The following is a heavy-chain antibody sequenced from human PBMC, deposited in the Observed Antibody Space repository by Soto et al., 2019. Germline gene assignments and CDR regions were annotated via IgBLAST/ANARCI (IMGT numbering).Heavy chain of an antibody. V-gene: IGHV3-30*18. D-gene: IGHD1-1*01. Sequence: QVQLVESGGGVVQPGRSLRLSCAASGFSFSSYGMHWVRQAPGKGLEWVAMISYDGTDEYYADSVKGRFTISRDNSKKEAYLQMNSMRAEDTAVYYSAKQESDWDDHVDYWGQGTLGTVSS. CDR1: GFSFSSYG. J-gene: IGHJ4*02. CDR2: ISYDGTDE. CDR3: AKQESDWDDHVDY.